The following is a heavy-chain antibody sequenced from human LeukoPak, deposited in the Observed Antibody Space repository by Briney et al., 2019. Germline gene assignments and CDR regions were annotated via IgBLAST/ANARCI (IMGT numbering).Heavy chain of an antibody. V-gene: IGHV3-33*01. CDR2: IWYDGSNK. CDR1: GFTFSSYG. D-gene: IGHD2-15*01. CDR3: ARDVEGFDY. J-gene: IGHJ4*02. Sequence: PGRSLRLSCAASGFTFSSYGMHWVRQAPGKGLEWVAVIWYDGSNKYYADSVKGRFTISGDNSKNTLYLQMNSLRAEDTAVYYCARDVEGFDYWGQGTLVTVSS.